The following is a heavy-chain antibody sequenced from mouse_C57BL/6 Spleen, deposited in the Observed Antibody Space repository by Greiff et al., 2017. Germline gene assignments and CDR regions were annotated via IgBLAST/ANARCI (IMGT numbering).Heavy chain of an antibody. Sequence: QVQLKQPGAELVKPGASVKVSCKASGYTFTSYWMHWVKQRPGQGLEWIGRIHPSDSDTNYNQKFKGKATLTADKSSSTAYMQLSSLTSEDSAVYYCAIERVYYYASYAMDYWGQGTSVTVSS. CDR1: GYTFTSYW. CDR3: AIERVYYYASYAMDY. D-gene: IGHD1-1*01. J-gene: IGHJ4*01. CDR2: IHPSDSDT. V-gene: IGHV1-74*01.